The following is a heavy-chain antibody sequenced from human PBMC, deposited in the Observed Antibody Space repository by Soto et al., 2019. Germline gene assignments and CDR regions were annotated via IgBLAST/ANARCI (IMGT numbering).Heavy chain of an antibody. CDR1: GVTFGSYG. D-gene: IGHD6-19*01. CDR2: VSYDGNSK. V-gene: IGHV3-30*18. CDR3: AKGGDSSGWSFWY. J-gene: IGHJ4*02. Sequence: GGAPRPSCGAPGVTFGSYGIHRGRQAPGKGLEWVAVVSYDGNSKYYADSVKGRFTVSRDNSKNTLYLQMNSLRAEDTAVYYCAKGGDSSGWSFWYWGQGTLVTVSS.